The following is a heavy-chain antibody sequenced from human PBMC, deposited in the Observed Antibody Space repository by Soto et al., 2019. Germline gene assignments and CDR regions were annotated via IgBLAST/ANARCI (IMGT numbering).Heavy chain of an antibody. CDR3: AADTQWLARLGAFDI. CDR2: IVVGSGNT. CDR1: CLTFTSSA. Sequence: GXSVKVSSKASCLTFTSSAVQWVRQASGQRLEWIGWIVVGSGNTNYAQNVQERVTITRDMSTSSAYMELSSLRSEDTAVYYCAADTQWLARLGAFDIWDQRTMVIVSS. V-gene: IGHV1-58*01. D-gene: IGHD6-19*01. J-gene: IGHJ3*02.